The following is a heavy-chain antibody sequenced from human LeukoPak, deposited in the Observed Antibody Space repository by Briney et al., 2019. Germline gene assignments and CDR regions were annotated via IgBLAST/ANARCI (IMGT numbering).Heavy chain of an antibody. Sequence: GGSLRLSCAASGFTFNTYTMNWVRQAPGKGLEWVSSISSGTSYIYYADSVKGRFTISRDNAKNSLYLQMNSLRAEDTAVYYCARVPGGYSYGDGLLDYWGQGTLVTVSS. CDR1: GFTFNTYT. V-gene: IGHV3-21*01. D-gene: IGHD5-18*01. J-gene: IGHJ4*02. CDR2: ISSGTSYI. CDR3: ARVPGGYSYGDGLLDY.